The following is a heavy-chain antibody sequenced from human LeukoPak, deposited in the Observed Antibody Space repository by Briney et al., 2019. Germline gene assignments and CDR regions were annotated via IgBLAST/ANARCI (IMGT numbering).Heavy chain of an antibody. CDR1: GYTFTGHN. CDR2: VNPNSGGT. D-gene: IGHD1-26*01. CDR3: ARGIVGAIPHFDY. V-gene: IGHV1-2*07. J-gene: IGHJ4*02. Sequence: GSVKVSCEASGYTFTGHNMHWVRQAPGQGVERMGWVNPNSGGTNYAHKFQGRVTMHRDTSISTAYMELSRLRSDDTAVYYCARGIVGAIPHFDYWGQGTLVTVSS.